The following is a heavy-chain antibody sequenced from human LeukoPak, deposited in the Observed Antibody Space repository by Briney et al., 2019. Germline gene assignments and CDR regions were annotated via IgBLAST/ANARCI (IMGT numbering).Heavy chain of an antibody. Sequence: PGGSLRLSCAVSGFTFDDYAMHWVRQVPGKGLEWVSGISWNSDTIGYADSVKGRFTTSRDNAKNSLYLQMNSLRAEDTAFYYCAANGGGDSGYGNFDYWGQGTLVTVSS. J-gene: IGHJ4*02. CDR1: GFTFDDYA. D-gene: IGHD5-12*01. CDR3: AANGGGDSGYGNFDY. V-gene: IGHV3-9*01. CDR2: ISWNSDTI.